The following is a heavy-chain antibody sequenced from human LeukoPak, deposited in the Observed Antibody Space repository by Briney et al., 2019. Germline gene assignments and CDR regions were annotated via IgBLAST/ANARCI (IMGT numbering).Heavy chain of an antibody. CDR1: GYSFTSYW. CDR2: IYPGDSDT. Sequence: GESLKISWKGSGYSFTSYWICWVRQMPGKSREWMAIIYPGDSDTRYSPSFQGQVTTSADKSITTAHLQCSSLKASDTAMYYCARHGANNNDYWGQGTLVTVSS. J-gene: IGHJ4*02. V-gene: IGHV5-51*01. CDR3: ARHGANNNDY. D-gene: IGHD1/OR15-1a*01.